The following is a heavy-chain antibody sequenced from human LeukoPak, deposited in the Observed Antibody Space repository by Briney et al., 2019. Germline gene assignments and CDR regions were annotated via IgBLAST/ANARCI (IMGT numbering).Heavy chain of an antibody. CDR3: ARERSDYYYYYGMDV. Sequence: GGSLRLSCAASGFTFSSYGMHWVRQAPGKGLEWVAVIWYDGSNKYYADSVKGRFTISRDNSKNTLYLQMNSLRAEDTAVYYCARERSDYYYYYGMDVWGQGTTVTVSS. CDR2: IWYDGSNK. J-gene: IGHJ6*02. V-gene: IGHV3-33*01. D-gene: IGHD1-26*01. CDR1: GFTFSSYG.